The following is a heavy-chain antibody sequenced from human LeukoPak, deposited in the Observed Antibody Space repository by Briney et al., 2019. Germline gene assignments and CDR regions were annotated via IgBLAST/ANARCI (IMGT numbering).Heavy chain of an antibody. Sequence: NPGGSLRLSCAASGFTFSSYSMNWVRQAPGKGLGWVSSISSSSSYIYYADSVKGRFTISRDNAKNSLYLQMNSLRAEDTAVYYCARDGIEYSSSSYFDYWGQGTLVTVSS. CDR2: ISSSSSYI. D-gene: IGHD6-6*01. V-gene: IGHV3-21*01. J-gene: IGHJ4*02. CDR1: GFTFSSYS. CDR3: ARDGIEYSSSSYFDY.